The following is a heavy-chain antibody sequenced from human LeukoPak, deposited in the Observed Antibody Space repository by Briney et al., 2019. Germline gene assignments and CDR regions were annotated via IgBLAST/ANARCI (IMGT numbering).Heavy chain of an antibody. V-gene: IGHV4-59*08. CDR3: ARHIDDYGDANFDS. Sequence: SETLSLTCTVSGGSINRYYWSWIRQRPGKGLEGMGYVYYSGKTKYNPSLKSRVTISVDTSKNHISLRLKSVTAADTAVYYCARHIDDYGDANFDSWGQGTLVTVSS. CDR2: VYYSGKT. J-gene: IGHJ4*02. D-gene: IGHD4-17*01. CDR1: GGSINRYY.